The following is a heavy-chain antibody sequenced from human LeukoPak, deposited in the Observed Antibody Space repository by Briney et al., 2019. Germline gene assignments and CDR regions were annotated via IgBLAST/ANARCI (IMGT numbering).Heavy chain of an antibody. D-gene: IGHD1-1*01. J-gene: IGHJ5*02. CDR2: ISSSNYI. Sequence: GGSLRLSCVASGLTFSSYNMNWVRQAPGKGLEWVSFISSSNYIYYADSVKGRFTISRDNAKNSLLLQMNSLRAEDTAVYYCTLNNWYENGFDPWGQGTLVTVSS. CDR1: GLTFSSYN. V-gene: IGHV3-21*01. CDR3: TLNNWYENGFDP.